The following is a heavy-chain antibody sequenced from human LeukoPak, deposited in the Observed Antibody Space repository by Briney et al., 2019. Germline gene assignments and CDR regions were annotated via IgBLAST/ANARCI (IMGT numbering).Heavy chain of an antibody. D-gene: IGHD6-25*01. CDR1: GGSISSGSYY. V-gene: IGHV4-61*02. J-gene: IGHJ4*02. CDR3: ARHRRDSSGYYFDY. CDR2: IYTSGST. Sequence: SETLSLTCTVSGGSISSGSYYWSWIRQPAGKGLEWIGRIYTSGSTNYNPSLKSRVTISVDTSKNQFSLKPSSVTAADTAVYYCARHRRDSSGYYFDYWGQGTLVTVSS.